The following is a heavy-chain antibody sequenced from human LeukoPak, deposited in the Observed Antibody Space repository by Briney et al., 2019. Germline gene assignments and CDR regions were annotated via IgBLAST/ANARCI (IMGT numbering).Heavy chain of an antibody. CDR1: GGTFSNYA. CDR3: TRDCSGGACYLDF. V-gene: IGHV1-18*01. J-gene: IGHJ4*02. CDR2: ISAYNGNT. Sequence: GASVKVSCKASGGTFSNYAINWVRQAPGQGLEWMGWISAYNGNTNYAQKLQGRVTMTTDTSTTTAYLELRSLRSDDTAVYYCTRDCSGGACYLDFWGQGTLVTVSS. D-gene: IGHD2-15*01.